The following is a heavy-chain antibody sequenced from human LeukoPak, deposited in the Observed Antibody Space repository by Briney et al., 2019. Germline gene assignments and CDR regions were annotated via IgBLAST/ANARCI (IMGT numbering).Heavy chain of an antibody. CDR3: AKDYYGS. J-gene: IGHJ4*02. CDR1: GFTFSSYS. CDR2: ISSSSSYI. Sequence: PGGALRLSCSTSGFTFSSYSINWGRPAPGKGLEWVSSISSSSSYIYYADSVKGRFTISRDNAKNSLYLQMNSLRVEDTALYYCAKDYYGSGGPGTLVTVSS. D-gene: IGHD3-10*01. V-gene: IGHV3-21*01.